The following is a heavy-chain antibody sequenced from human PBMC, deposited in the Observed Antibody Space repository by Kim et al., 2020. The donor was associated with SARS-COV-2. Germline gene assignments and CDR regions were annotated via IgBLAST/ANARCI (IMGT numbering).Heavy chain of an antibody. CDR1: GYTFTSYG. D-gene: IGHD2-2*01. CDR3: ARERGWDCSSTSCYTNWFDP. Sequence: ASVKVSCKASGYTFTSYGISWVRQAPGQGLEWMGWISAYNGNTNYAQKLQCRVTMTTDTSTSTAYMELRSLRSDDTAVYYCARERGWDCSSTSCYTNWFDPWGQGTLVTVSS. CDR2: ISAYNGNT. J-gene: IGHJ5*02. V-gene: IGHV1-18*01.